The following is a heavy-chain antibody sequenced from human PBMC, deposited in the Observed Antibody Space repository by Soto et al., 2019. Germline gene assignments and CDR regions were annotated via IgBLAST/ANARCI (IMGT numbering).Heavy chain of an antibody. CDR1: GFTFSSYS. CDR3: ARDLPRQLLTLGYFDY. D-gene: IGHD2-2*01. Sequence: PGGSLRLSCAASGFTFSSYSMNWVRQAPGKGLEWVSYISSSSSTIYYADSVKGRFTISRDNAKNSLYLQMNSLRAEDTAVYYCARDLPRQLLTLGYFDYWGQGTLVTVSS. J-gene: IGHJ4*02. CDR2: ISSSSSTI. V-gene: IGHV3-48*01.